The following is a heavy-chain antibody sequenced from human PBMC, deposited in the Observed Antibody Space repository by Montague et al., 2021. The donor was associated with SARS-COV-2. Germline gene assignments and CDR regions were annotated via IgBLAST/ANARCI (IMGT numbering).Heavy chain of an antibody. CDR3: ARSFSIFGVVIIPAYFDY. J-gene: IGHJ4*02. V-gene: IGHV2-70*01. Sequence: PALVTPTQALTLTCTFSGFSLSTSGMCVSWIRQPPGKALEWLALIDWDDDKYYSTSLKTRLTISKDTSKDQVVLTMTNTDPVDTATYYCARSFSIFGVVIIPAYFDYWGQGTLVTVSS. CDR2: IDWDDDK. CDR1: GFSLSTSGMC. D-gene: IGHD3-3*01.